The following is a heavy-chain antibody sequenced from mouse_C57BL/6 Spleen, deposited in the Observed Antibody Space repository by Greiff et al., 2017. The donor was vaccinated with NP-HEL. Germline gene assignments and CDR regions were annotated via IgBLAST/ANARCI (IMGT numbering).Heavy chain of an antibody. D-gene: IGHD1-1*01. CDR2: INPSSGYP. Sequence: VQLQQSGAELAKPGASVKLSCKASGYTFTSYWMHWVKQRPGQGLEWIGYINPSSGYPKYNQKFKDKATLTADKSSSTAYMQLSSLTYEDSAVYYCARPYYGSSYPDWYFDVWGTGTTVTVSS. V-gene: IGHV1-7*01. CDR1: GYTFTSYW. CDR3: ARPYYGSSYPDWYFDV. J-gene: IGHJ1*03.